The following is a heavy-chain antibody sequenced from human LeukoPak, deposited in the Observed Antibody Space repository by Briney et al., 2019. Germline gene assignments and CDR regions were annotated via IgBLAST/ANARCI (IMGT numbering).Heavy chain of an antibody. CDR3: AKDGMATISYYFDY. J-gene: IGHJ4*02. Sequence: GGSLRLSCAASGFTFSSYAMSWVRQAPGKGLEWVSAISGSGGSTYYADSVKGRFTISRDNSKNTLYLQMNSMGAEDTAVYYCAKDGMATISYYFDYWGQGTLVTVSS. CDR2: ISGSGGST. CDR1: GFTFSSYA. V-gene: IGHV3-23*01. D-gene: IGHD5-24*01.